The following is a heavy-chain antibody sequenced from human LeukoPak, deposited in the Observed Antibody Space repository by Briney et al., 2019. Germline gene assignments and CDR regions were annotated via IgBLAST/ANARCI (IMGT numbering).Heavy chain of an antibody. J-gene: IGHJ4*02. CDR1: GGTFSSYA. Sequence: SVKVSCKASGGTFSSYAISWVRQAPGQGLEWMGGIIPIFGTANYAQKFQGRVTITADESTSTAYMELSCLRSEDTAVYYCARAELLWFGELSRTGYYFDYWGQGTLVTVSS. CDR3: ARAELLWFGELSRTGYYFDY. D-gene: IGHD3-10*01. V-gene: IGHV1-69*13. CDR2: IIPIFGTA.